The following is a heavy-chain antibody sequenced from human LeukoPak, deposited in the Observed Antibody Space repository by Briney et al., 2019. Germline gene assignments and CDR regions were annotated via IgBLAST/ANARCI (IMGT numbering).Heavy chain of an antibody. J-gene: IGHJ6*04. CDR3: ARGRSLGCMDV. CDR2: INHSVST. CDR1: AGSFSGYY. V-gene: IGHV4-34*01. D-gene: IGHD1-26*01. Sequence: PSETLSLTCAVYAGSFSGYYWSWIRQPPGKGLEWIGEINHSVSTNYNPSLKSRVTISVDTSKHQFSLKLSSVSAADTAVYYCARGRSLGCMDVWGKGTTVTVSS.